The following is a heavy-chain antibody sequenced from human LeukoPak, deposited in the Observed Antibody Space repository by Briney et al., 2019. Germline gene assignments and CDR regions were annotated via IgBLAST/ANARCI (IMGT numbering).Heavy chain of an antibody. CDR1: GYTFTSYG. Sequence: ASVKVTCKSSGYTFTSYGISWVRQAPGQGLEWVGWINPNSGGTNYAQKLQGRVTMTTDTSTSTAYMELRSLRSDDTAVYYCARAVDTEYYYYMDVWGKGTTVTVSS. D-gene: IGHD5-18*01. CDR3: ARAVDTEYYYYMDV. V-gene: IGHV1-18*01. J-gene: IGHJ6*03. CDR2: INPNSGGT.